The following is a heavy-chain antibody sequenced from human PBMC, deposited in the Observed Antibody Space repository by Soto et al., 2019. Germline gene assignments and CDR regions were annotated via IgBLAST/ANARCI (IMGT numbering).Heavy chain of an antibody. V-gene: IGHV1-18*01. CDR1: GYTFTSYG. Sequence: SVKVSCKASGYTFTSYGISWVRQAPGQGLEWMGWISAYNGNTNYAQKLQGRVTMTTDTSTSTAYMELRSLRSDDTAVYYCARDSIAAAANYGMDVWGQGTTVTVSS. CDR3: ARDSIAAAANYGMDV. CDR2: ISAYNGNT. J-gene: IGHJ6*02. D-gene: IGHD6-13*01.